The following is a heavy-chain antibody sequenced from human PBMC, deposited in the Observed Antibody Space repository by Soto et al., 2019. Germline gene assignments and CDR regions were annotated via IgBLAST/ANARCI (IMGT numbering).Heavy chain of an antibody. CDR1: GFTFSNYG. CDR3: AREGPNDFWSGYSGNAFDI. V-gene: IGHV3-33*01. Sequence: QVHLVESGGGVVQPGRSLRLSCAASGFTFSNYGMHWVRQAPGKGLEWVAVIWYDGTNKYYPDSVKGRFTISRDNSKNSLYLQMNSLRADDTAVYYCAREGPNDFWSGYSGNAFDIWGQGTMVTVS. J-gene: IGHJ3*02. CDR2: IWYDGTNK. D-gene: IGHD3-3*01.